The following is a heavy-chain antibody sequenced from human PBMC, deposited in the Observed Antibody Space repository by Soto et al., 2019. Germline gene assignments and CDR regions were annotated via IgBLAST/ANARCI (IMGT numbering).Heavy chain of an antibody. V-gene: IGHV4-31*03. CDR1: GGSISSGGYY. CDR2: IYYSGST. Sequence: SETLSLTCTVSGGSISSGGYYWSWIRQHPGKGLEWIGYIYYSGSTYYNPSLKSRVTISVDTSKNQFSLKLSSVTAADTAVYYCARETFDSSGFFDYWGQGXLVTVYS. D-gene: IGHD3-22*01. J-gene: IGHJ4*02. CDR3: ARETFDSSGFFDY.